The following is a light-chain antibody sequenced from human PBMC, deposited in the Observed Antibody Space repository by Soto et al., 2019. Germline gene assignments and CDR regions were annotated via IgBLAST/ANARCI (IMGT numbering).Light chain of an antibody. V-gene: IGLV2-14*01. Sequence: QLVLTQPASVSGSPGQSITISCTGSSNDVGGYNYVSWYQQHPGKAPKLMIYDVSDRPSGVSNRFSGSKSGNTASLTISGLQAEDEGDYYCSSYTSSSTRVFGPGTKLTVL. CDR2: DVS. CDR3: SSYTSSSTRV. J-gene: IGLJ1*01. CDR1: SNDVGGYNY.